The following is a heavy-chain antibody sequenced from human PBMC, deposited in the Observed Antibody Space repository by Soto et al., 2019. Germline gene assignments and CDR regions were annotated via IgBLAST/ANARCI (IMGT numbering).Heavy chain of an antibody. CDR2: INPNSGGT. CDR3: ARDPWPSSSWDNWFDP. CDR1: GGTFVRHV. V-gene: IGHV1-2*02. D-gene: IGHD6-13*01. J-gene: IGHJ5*02. Sequence: QVQLVQSGAEVKKPESSVKVSCKTSGGTFVRHVISWVRQAPGQGPEWMGKINPNSGGTNYAQKFQGRVTMTRDTSISTAYMELSRLRSDDTAVYYCARDPWPSSSWDNWFDPWGQGTLVTVSS.